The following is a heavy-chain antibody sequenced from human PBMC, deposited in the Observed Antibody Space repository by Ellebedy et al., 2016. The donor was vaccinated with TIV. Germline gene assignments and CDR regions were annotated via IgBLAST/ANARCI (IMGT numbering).Heavy chain of an antibody. V-gene: IGHV5-10-1*01. J-gene: IGHJ6*02. Sequence: GESLKISCKGSGYSFTSYWISWVRQMPGKGLEWMGRIDPSDSYTNYSPSFQGHVTISADKSISTAYLQWSSLKASDTAMYYCASLGVSGASDYYYGMDVWGQGTTVTVSS. CDR3: ASLGVSGASDYYYGMDV. D-gene: IGHD3-16*01. CDR2: IDPSDSYT. CDR1: GYSFTSYW.